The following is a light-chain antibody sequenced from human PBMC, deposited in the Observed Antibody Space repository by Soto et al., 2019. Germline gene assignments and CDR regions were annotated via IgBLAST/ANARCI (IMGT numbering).Light chain of an antibody. Sequence: DIQMTQSPTSLSASVGGRVTITCRASQNIDTYLNWYQHNPGKAPKLLIYAASHLQSGVPSRFSGSGYGTDFTLTITSLRPEDFAIYYCQQSRTPPITFGGGPGWRS. CDR3: QQSRTPPIT. CDR2: AAS. CDR1: QNIDTY. V-gene: IGKV1-39*01. J-gene: IGKJ4*01.